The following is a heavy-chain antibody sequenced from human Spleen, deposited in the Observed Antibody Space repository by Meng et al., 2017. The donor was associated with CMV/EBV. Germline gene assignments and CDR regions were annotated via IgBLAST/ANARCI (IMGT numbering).Heavy chain of an antibody. J-gene: IGHJ6*02. CDR3: ARGRVVRHYGMDV. CDR2: IHYSGST. D-gene: IGHD2-2*01. Sequence: SETLSLTCTVSGGSISSSSYYWGWIRQPPGKGLEWIGSIHYSGSTYYNPSLKSRVTISVDTSKNQFSLKLSSVTAADTAVYYCARGRVVRHYGMDVWGQGTTVTVSS. V-gene: IGHV4-39*07. CDR1: GGSISSSSYY.